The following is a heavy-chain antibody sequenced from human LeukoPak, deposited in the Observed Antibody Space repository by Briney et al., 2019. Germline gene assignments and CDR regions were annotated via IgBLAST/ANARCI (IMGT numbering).Heavy chain of an antibody. D-gene: IGHD2-15*01. V-gene: IGHV3-23*01. Sequence: GGSLRLSCAASGFTFSSYAMSWVRQAPGKGLEWVSAISGSGGSTYYADSVKGRFTISRDNAKNSLYLQMNSLRAEDTAVYYCARGVVVVAANDYWGQGTLVTVSS. J-gene: IGHJ4*02. CDR2: ISGSGGST. CDR3: ARGVVVVAANDY. CDR1: GFTFSSYA.